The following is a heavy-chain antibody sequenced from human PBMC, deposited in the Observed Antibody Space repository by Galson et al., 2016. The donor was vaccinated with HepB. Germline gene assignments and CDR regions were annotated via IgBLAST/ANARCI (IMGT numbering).Heavy chain of an antibody. CDR3: AKHWIRTHDL. CDR1: GFDFRSFD. V-gene: IGHV3-23*01. J-gene: IGHJ5*02. Sequence: SLRLSCAASGFDFRSFDMSWVRQAPGKGLEWVSGITYVGVRYYADSVKGRFTIPRDDSSGQVFLEMHSLRGEDTALYYCAKHWIRTHDLWGQGTLVTVSS. CDR2: ITYVGVR. D-gene: IGHD1-14*01.